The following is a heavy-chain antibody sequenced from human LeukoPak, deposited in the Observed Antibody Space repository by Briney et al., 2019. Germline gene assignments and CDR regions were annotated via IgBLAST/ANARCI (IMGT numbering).Heavy chain of an antibody. CDR2: IYTSGST. D-gene: IGHD6-6*01. Sequence: SETLSLTCTVSVGSISIYYSSWIRQPPVKGLEWIGYIYTSGSTNYNPTLKSRVPISLDTSQNQISLNLSSVPAADTAVYYCARVDIAARPGYYYYMDVWGKGTTVTFSS. J-gene: IGHJ6*03. V-gene: IGHV4-4*09. CDR1: VGSISIYY. CDR3: ARVDIAARPGYYYYMDV.